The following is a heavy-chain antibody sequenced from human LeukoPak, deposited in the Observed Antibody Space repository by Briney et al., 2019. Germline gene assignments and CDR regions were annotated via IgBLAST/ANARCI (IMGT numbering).Heavy chain of an antibody. J-gene: IGHJ4*02. V-gene: IGHV1-69*05. CDR1: GGTFSSYA. CDR3: AGSDMANYYDTSGLFDY. Sequence: SVKVSCKASGGTFSSYAISWVRQAPGQGLEWMGRIITLFGTTNYAQKFQGRVSITTDESTSTAYMDLSSLRSEDTAVYYCAGSDMANYYDTSGLFDYWGQGTPVTVSS. D-gene: IGHD3-22*01. CDR2: IITLFGTT.